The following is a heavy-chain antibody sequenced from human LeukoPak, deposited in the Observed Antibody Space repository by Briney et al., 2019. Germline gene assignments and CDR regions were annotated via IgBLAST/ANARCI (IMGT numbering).Heavy chain of an antibody. CDR1: GFSLSNYG. CDR3: AKNPDSSGWKFFDY. D-gene: IGHD6-19*01. V-gene: IGHV3-30*02. Sequence: GGSLRLSCAASGFSLSNYGLHWVRQAPGKGLEWVSFIRYDGTIKYYADSVKGRFTISRGNSNNTLYLQMNGLRADDTAVYYCAKNPDSSGWKFFDYWGQGTLVTVSS. J-gene: IGHJ4*02. CDR2: IRYDGTIK.